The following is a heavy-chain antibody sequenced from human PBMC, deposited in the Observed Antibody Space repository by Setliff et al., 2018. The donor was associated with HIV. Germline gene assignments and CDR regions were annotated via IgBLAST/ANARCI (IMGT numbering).Heavy chain of an antibody. CDR2: LASYNDDA. D-gene: IGHD4-17*01. Sequence: ASVKVSCKASGYTFTNYGITWVRQAPGHGLEWMGWLASYNDDANYAQNLQGRVTMTTDKSTSTAYVELRSLRSDDTAVYYCARGQYGDELFDYWGQGTLVTVSS. CDR1: GYTFTNYG. CDR3: ARGQYGDELFDY. V-gene: IGHV1-18*01. J-gene: IGHJ4*02.